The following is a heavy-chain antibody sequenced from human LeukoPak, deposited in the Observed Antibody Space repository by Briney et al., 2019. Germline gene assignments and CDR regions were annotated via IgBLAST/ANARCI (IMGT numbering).Heavy chain of an antibody. J-gene: IGHJ4*02. CDR2: FDPEDGET. CDR1: GGTFSSYA. Sequence: PGGSLRLSCAASGGTFSSYAISWVRQAPGKGLEWMGGFDPEDGETIYAQKFQGRVTMTEDTSTDTAYMELSSLRSEDTAVYYCATSDRFNGEFDYWGQGTRVTVSS. D-gene: IGHD3-10*01. V-gene: IGHV1-24*01. CDR3: ATSDRFNGEFDY.